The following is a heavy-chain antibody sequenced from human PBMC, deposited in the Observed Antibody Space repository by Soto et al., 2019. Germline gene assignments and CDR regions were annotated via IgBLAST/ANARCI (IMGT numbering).Heavy chain of an antibody. J-gene: IGHJ4*02. CDR2: IIPILGIA. D-gene: IGHD3-16*01. CDR3: ARDPGTYYDSVRDY. Sequence: QVQLVQSGAEVKKPGSSVQVSCKASGGTFSSYTISWVRQAPGQGLEWMGRIIPILGIANYAQKFQGRVTITADKSTSTAYMELSSLRSEDTAVYYCARDPGTYYDSVRDYWGQGTLVTVSS. V-gene: IGHV1-69*08. CDR1: GGTFSSYT.